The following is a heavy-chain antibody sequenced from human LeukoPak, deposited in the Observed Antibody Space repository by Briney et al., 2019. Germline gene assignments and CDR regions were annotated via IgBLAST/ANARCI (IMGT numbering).Heavy chain of an antibody. CDR1: GYTFTGYY. CDR2: INPNSGGT. CDR3: ARSDAVGGIAVAGTSGFDP. D-gene: IGHD6-19*01. Sequence: ASVKVSCKASGYTFTGYYMLWVRQAPGQGLEWMGWINPNSGGTNYAQKFQGWVTMTRDTSISTTYMELSRLRSDDTAVYYCARSDAVGGIAVAGTSGFDPWGQGTLVTVSS. V-gene: IGHV1-2*04. J-gene: IGHJ5*02.